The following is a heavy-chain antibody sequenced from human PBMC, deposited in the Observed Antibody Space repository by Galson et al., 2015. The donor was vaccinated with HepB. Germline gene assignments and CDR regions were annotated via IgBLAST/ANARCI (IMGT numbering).Heavy chain of an antibody. CDR3: ATSSIGARPFYYYHNGMDV. D-gene: IGHD6-6*01. CDR2: IKEDGSEE. Sequence: SLRLSCAASGFTFSTYWMTWVRQAPGKGLEWAANIKEDGSEEYYVDSVEGRFTISRDNARKSLYLQMNSLRADDTAVYYCATSSIGARPFYYYHNGMDVWGQGTTVTVSS. V-gene: IGHV3-7*03. J-gene: IGHJ6*02. CDR1: GFTFSTYW.